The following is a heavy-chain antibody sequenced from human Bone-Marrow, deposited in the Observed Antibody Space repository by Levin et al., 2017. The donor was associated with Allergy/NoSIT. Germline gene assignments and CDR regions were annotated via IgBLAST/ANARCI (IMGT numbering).Heavy chain of an antibody. CDR2: MSPNSGGT. V-gene: IGHV1-2*02. CDR3: ARKSINPHWGAFDV. J-gene: IGHJ3*01. CDR1: GYSFSDYI. D-gene: IGHD7-27*01. Sequence: PGGSLRLSCKASGYSFSDYITHWLRQAPGQGLEWMGWMSPNSGGTRYTQNFQGRVTMTRDTSISTAYMELYGLRSDDTAVYYCARKSINPHWGAFDVWGQGTMVTVSS.